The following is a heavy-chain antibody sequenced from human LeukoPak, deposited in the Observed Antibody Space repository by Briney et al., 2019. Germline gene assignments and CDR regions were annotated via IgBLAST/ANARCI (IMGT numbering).Heavy chain of an antibody. D-gene: IGHD1-26*01. Sequence: GGSLRLSCAASGFTFTSYSMNWVRQAPGKGLEWVSTISGGGGSTYYADSVKGRFTISRDNSKNTLYLQVNSLRVEDTAVYYCAKGGKWDVTPFDYWGQGTLVTVSS. CDR2: ISGGGGST. CDR1: GFTFTSYS. V-gene: IGHV3-23*01. J-gene: IGHJ4*02. CDR3: AKGGKWDVTPFDY.